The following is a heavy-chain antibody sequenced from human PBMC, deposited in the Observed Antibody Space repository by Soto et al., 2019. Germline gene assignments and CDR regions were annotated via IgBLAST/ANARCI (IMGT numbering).Heavy chain of an antibody. CDR1: GDSVSSNSAV. D-gene: IGHD6-6*01. CDR2: TYCSSICQT. J-gene: IGHJ5*02. Sequence: QVQLQQSGPGLVKPSQTLSLTCAISGDSVSSNSAVWNWSRQSPSRGLEWLGRTYCSSICQTEYAVFVNSRTTITPDASNNQFSLQLNSVTPADTAMSYCARLVGHSWLDPWGQGTLVTVSS. V-gene: IGHV6-1*01. CDR3: ARLVGHSWLDP.